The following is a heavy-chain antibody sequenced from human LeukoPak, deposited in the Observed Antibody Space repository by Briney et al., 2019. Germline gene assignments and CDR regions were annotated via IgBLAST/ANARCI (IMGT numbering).Heavy chain of an antibody. J-gene: IGHJ4*02. CDR2: IYPGDSDT. D-gene: IGHD3-3*01. Sequence: GESLQISCKGSGYSFTSYWIGWVRQMPGKGLEWMGIIYPGDSDTRYSPSFQGQVTISADKSISTAYLQWSSLKASDTAMYYCARLPYYDFWSGSYYFDYWGQGTLVTVSS. CDR1: GYSFTSYW. V-gene: IGHV5-51*01. CDR3: ARLPYYDFWSGSYYFDY.